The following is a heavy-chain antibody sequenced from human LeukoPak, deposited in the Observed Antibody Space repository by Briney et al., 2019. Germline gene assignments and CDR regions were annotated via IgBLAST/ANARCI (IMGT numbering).Heavy chain of an antibody. D-gene: IGHD5-12*01. V-gene: IGHV3-7*03. CDR2: INRDGSQK. CDR1: GFSLSAYW. J-gene: IGHJ4*02. CDR3: AKDISVSGYDQIDY. Sequence: GGSLRLSCAASGFSLSAYWMTWVRQAPGKGLEWVANINRDGSQKNHVDSVKGRFTISRDNAKNSLYLQMNSLTAEDTALYYCAKDISVSGYDQIDYWGQGTLVTVSS.